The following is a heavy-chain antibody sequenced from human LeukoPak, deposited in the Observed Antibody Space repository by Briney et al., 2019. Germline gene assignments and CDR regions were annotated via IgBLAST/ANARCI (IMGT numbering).Heavy chain of an antibody. CDR1: GFTFSNYA. D-gene: IGHD6-13*01. CDR3: AKHLNRYSSSNFDY. V-gene: IGHV3-23*01. Sequence: GGSLRLPCAASGFTFSNYAMSWVRQAPGKGLEWVSGIVGSGARTHYADSVKGRFTISRDNSKNTLYLEMDSLRAEDTAVYYCAKHLNRYSSSNFDYWGQGTLVSVSS. CDR2: IVGSGART. J-gene: IGHJ4*02.